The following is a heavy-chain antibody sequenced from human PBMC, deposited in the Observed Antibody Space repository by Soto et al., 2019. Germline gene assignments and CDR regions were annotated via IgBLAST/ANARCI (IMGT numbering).Heavy chain of an antibody. D-gene: IGHD2-15*01. Sequence: QVQLVESGGGVVKPGRSLRLSCAASGFTFSSYGMHWVRQARGKGLEWVAVIWDDGSNKYYADSVKGRFTISRDNSNNTLYLQMNSLRDEDTAVYYCSRQSDYSLDPWGQGTLVTVSS. J-gene: IGHJ5*02. CDR2: IWDDGSNK. V-gene: IGHV3-33*01. CDR3: SRQSDYSLDP. CDR1: GFTFSSYG.